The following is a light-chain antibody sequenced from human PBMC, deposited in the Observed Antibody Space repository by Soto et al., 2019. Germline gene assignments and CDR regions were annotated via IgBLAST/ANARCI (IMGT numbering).Light chain of an antibody. CDR1: QSFSSN. CDR3: QEYNNWPYT. J-gene: IGKJ2*01. CDR2: GAS. V-gene: IGKV3-15*01. Sequence: EIVMTQSPATLSVSPGERATLSCRASQSFSSNLAWYQQKPGQAPRLLIFGASTRATGIPARSSGSGSGTEFSLTINSLQSEDFAVYYCQEYNNWPYTFGQGTKLEIK.